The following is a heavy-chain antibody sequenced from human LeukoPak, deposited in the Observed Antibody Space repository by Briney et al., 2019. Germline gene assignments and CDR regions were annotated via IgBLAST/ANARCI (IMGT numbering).Heavy chain of an antibody. V-gene: IGHV4-39*01. CDR3: VRQKAPGPNYSYYGRDV. CDR2: IYYSGNT. CDR1: GGSISIDTFY. J-gene: IGHJ6*02. Sequence: SETLSLTCTVSGGSISIDTFYWGWIRQPPGKGLEWIGSIYYSGNTYYNPSVETRVTISVDTSKNQFSLRLSSVTAADTAVYYCVRQKAPGPNYSYYGRDVGAQGTTVTVSS.